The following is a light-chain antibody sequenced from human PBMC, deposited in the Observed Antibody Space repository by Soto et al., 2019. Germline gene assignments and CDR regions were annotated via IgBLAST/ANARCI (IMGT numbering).Light chain of an antibody. CDR2: DAS. V-gene: IGKV1-33*01. CDR1: QDIRNF. J-gene: IGKJ4*01. Sequence: DIQMTQSPSSLSASLGDGVTITCQASQDIRNFLNWYQQKPGKAPSXLIYDASRLQAGVPSRFSGSGSGADFTLTISSLQPEDIGTYYCQQYDNLPLTLGGGTKVDIK. CDR3: QQYDNLPLT.